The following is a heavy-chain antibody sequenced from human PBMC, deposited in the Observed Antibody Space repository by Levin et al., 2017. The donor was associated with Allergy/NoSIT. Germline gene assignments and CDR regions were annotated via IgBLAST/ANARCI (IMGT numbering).Heavy chain of an antibody. CDR3: ARQSFPAGIAAAGTGCWFDP. Sequence: PGGSLRLSCAASGFTFSSYAMHWVRQAPGKGLEWVAVISYDGSNKYYADSVKGRFTISRDNSKNTLYLQMNSLRAEDTAVYYCARQSFPAGIAAAGTGCWFDPWGQGTLVTVSS. CDR1: GFTFSSYA. D-gene: IGHD6-13*01. CDR2: ISYDGSNK. V-gene: IGHV3-30-3*01. J-gene: IGHJ5*02.